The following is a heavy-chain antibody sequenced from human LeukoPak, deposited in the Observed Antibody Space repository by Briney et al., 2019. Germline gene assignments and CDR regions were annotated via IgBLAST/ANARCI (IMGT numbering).Heavy chain of an antibody. V-gene: IGHV3-30*01. D-gene: IGHD6-13*01. CDR1: GFSFNHYA. Sequence: PGGSLRLSCAASGFSFNHYAMHWVRQAPGKGLEWVAVISYDGSNKYYADSVKGRFTISRDNSKNTLYLQMNSLRAEDTAVYYCARAAAGTMDYWGQGTLVTVSS. CDR2: ISYDGSNK. CDR3: ARAAAGTMDY. J-gene: IGHJ4*02.